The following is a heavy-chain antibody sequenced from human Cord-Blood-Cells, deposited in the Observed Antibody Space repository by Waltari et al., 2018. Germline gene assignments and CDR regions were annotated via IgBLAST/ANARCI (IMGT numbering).Heavy chain of an antibody. V-gene: IGHV4-34*01. CDR2: INHSGST. D-gene: IGHD1-26*01. CDR1: GGSFSGYY. J-gene: IGHJ4*02. CDR3: ARTVYSGSSFDY. Sequence: GAGLLKPSETLSLTCAVYGGSFSGYYWSWIRQPPGKGLEWIGEINHSGSTNYNPSLKSRVTISVDTSKNQFSLKLSSVTAADTAVYYCARTVYSGSSFDYWGQGTLVTVSS.